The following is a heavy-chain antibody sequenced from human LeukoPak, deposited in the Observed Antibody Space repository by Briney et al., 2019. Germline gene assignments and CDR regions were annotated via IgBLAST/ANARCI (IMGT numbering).Heavy chain of an antibody. CDR1: GYTFTGKY. V-gene: IGHV1-2*02. D-gene: IGHD2-15*01. Sequence: ASVKVSCKASGYTFTGKYMHWLRQAPGQGLEWMGWINPDGGGTRYPQNFQGRVTMTRDTSITTAYMELYSLRSDDTAVYFCAADSVVVRNSMNAFDTWGQGTMVTVSS. CDR3: AADSVVVRNSMNAFDT. CDR2: INPDGGGT. J-gene: IGHJ3*02.